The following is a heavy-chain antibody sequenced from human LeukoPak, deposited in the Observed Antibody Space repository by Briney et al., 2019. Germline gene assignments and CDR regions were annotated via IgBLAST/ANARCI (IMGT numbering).Heavy chain of an antibody. J-gene: IGHJ4*02. V-gene: IGHV4-39*07. CDR3: ARDVRGSGWSRFFDY. CDR1: GGSISSSSYY. CDR2: IYYSGNT. D-gene: IGHD6-19*01. Sequence: SETLSLTCTFSGGSISSSSYYWGWLRQPPGKGLEWIGSIYYSGNTYYNPSLKSRVTISVDTSKNQFSLKLSSVTAADTAVYYCARDVRGSGWSRFFDYWGQGTLVTVSS.